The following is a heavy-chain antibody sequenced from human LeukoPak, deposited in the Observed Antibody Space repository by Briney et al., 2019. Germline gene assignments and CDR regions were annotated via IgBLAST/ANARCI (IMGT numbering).Heavy chain of an antibody. J-gene: IGHJ4*02. CDR3: ARLQTAAGTKYFDY. CDR2: IYYSGSN. V-gene: IGHV4-39*01. CDR1: GDSISSPTYY. Sequence: PSETLSLTCTVSGDSISSPTYYWGWIRQPPGKGLEWIGTIYYSGSNYNNLSLKSRVTISVDASKNQFSLRLSSVTAADTAVYYCARLQTAAGTKYFDYWGQGTLVTVSS. D-gene: IGHD6-13*01.